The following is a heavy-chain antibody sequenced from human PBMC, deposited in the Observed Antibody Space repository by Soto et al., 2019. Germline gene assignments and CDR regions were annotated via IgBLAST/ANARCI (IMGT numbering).Heavy chain of an antibody. CDR3: AKEDSYSSSWFQFDY. D-gene: IGHD6-13*01. CDR1: GFTVSSNY. V-gene: IGHV3-23*01. CDR2: ISGSGGST. Sequence: GGSLRLSCAASGFTVSSNYMSWVRQAPGKGLEWVSAISGSGGSTYYADSVKGRFTISRDNSKNTLYLQMNSLRAEDTAVYYCAKEDSYSSSWFQFDYWGQGTLVTVSS. J-gene: IGHJ4*02.